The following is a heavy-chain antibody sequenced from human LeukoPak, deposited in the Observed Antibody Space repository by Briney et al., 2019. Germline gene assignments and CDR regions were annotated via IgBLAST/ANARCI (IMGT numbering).Heavy chain of an antibody. CDR1: GFTFSSYA. V-gene: IGHV3-30-3*01. CDR3: AKDLQYDYYYMDV. D-gene: IGHD4-11*01. J-gene: IGHJ6*03. CDR2: ISYDGSNK. Sequence: PGRSLRLSCAASGFTFSSYAMHWVRQAPGKGLEWVAVISYDGSNKYYADSVKGRFTISRDNSKNTLYLQMNSLRAEDTAVYYCAKDLQYDYYYMDVWGKGTTVTVSS.